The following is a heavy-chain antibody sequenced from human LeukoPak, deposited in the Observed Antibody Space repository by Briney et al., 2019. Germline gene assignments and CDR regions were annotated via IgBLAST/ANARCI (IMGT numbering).Heavy chain of an antibody. CDR1: GYTFTGYY. CDR2: IIPIFGTA. J-gene: IGHJ4*02. D-gene: IGHD1-26*01. Sequence: SVKVSCKASGYTFTGYYMHWVRQAPGQGLEWMGGIIPIFGTANYAQKFQGRVTITADESTSTAYMELSSLRSEDTAVYYCARDGRFAAYEPDYWGQGTLVTVSS. CDR3: ARDGRFAAYEPDY. V-gene: IGHV1-69*13.